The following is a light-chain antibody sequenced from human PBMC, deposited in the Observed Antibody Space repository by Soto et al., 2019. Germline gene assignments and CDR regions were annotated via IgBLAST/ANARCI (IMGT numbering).Light chain of an antibody. J-gene: IGKJ1*01. CDR1: QTISSW. CDR3: QQYNSYPWT. V-gene: IGKV1-5*01. CDR2: DAS. Sequence: DIRMTQSPSTLSASVGDRVTISCRASQTISSWLAWYQQKPGKAPKLLIYDASNLESGVPSRFSGSGSGTEFTLTISSLQTHDFATYYCQQYNSYPWTFGQGTKVEI.